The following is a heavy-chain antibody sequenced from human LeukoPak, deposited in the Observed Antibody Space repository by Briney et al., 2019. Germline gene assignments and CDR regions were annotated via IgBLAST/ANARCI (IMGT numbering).Heavy chain of an antibody. CDR3: ARVWFGESLGLFDY. J-gene: IGHJ4*02. Sequence: GGSLRLSCSASGFTFSSYSMNWVRQAPGKGLEWVSSISSSSSYIYYADSVKGRFTISRDNAKNSLYLQMNSLRAEDTAVYYCARVWFGESLGLFDYWGQGTLVTVSS. CDR2: ISSSSSYI. D-gene: IGHD3-10*01. V-gene: IGHV3-21*01. CDR1: GFTFSSYS.